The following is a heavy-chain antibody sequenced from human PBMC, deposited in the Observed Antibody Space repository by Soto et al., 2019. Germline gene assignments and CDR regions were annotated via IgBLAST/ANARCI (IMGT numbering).Heavy chain of an antibody. J-gene: IGHJ4*02. CDR3: ERDRIYSSSWHDY. CDR2: ISYDGSNK. V-gene: IGHV3-30-3*01. Sequence: QVQLVESGGGVVQPGRSLRLSCAASGFTFSSYAMHWVRQAPGKGLEWVAVISYDGSNKYYADSVKGRFTISRDNSKNTLYLQMNSLRAEDTAVYYWERDRIYSSSWHDYWGQGTLVTVSS. D-gene: IGHD6-13*01. CDR1: GFTFSSYA.